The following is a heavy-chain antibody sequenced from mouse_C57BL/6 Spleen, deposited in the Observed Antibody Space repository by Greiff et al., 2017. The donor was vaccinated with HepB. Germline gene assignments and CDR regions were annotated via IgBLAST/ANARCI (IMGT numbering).Heavy chain of an antibody. CDR1: GFNIKDDY. V-gene: IGHV14-4*01. D-gene: IGHD4-1*01. J-gene: IGHJ3*01. CDR3: TLLTGTWAY. CDR2: IDPENGDT. Sequence: DVQLQESGAELVRPGASVKLSCTASGFNIKDDYMHWVKQRPEQGLEWIGWIDPENGDTEYASKFQGKATITADTSSNTAYLQLSSLTSEDTAVYYCTLLTGTWAYWGQGTLVTVSA.